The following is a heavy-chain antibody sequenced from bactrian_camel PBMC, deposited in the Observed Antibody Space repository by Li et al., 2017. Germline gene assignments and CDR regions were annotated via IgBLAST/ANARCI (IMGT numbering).Heavy chain of an antibody. CDR2: FGTDDST. V-gene: IGHV3-3*01. Sequence: QVQLVESGGDSVQSGESLKLACAASGRTYSYDCMGWFRQAPGKEREAVAGFGTDDSTYYTSSVKGRFTTWRDNAKKTVWLQMDSLEVEDTAMYYCAADVAGTYRLKKIQGLGVMRPQDFNYWGQGTQVTVS. D-gene: IGHD3*01. CDR3: AADVAGTYRLKKIQGLGVMRPQDFNY. J-gene: IGHJ6*01. CDR1: GRTYSYDC.